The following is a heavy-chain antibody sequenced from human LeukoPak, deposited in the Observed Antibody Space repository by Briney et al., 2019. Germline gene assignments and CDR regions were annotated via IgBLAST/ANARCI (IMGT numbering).Heavy chain of an antibody. V-gene: IGHV4-39*07. Sequence: SETLSLTCTVSGGFLSSSSYYWGWIRQPPGKGLEWIGSIYYSGSTYYNPSLKSRVTISVDTSKNQFSLKLSSVTAADTAVYYCARSVSPAAMEYWGQGTLVTVSS. CDR1: GGFLSSSSYY. CDR2: IYYSGST. D-gene: IGHD2-2*01. J-gene: IGHJ4*02. CDR3: ARSVSPAAMEY.